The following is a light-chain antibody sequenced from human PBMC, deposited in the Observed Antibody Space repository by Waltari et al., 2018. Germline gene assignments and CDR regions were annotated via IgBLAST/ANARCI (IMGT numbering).Light chain of an antibody. CDR1: QSVGNY. CDR2: DAS. J-gene: IGKJ5*01. CDR3: QQRTNWPPIT. V-gene: IGKV3-11*01. Sequence: EIVLTQSPATLSLSPGQRATLSCRASQSVGNYLAWYQQKPGQAPRLLIYDASNRATGIPARFSGSVSGTDFTLTIYSLEPEDFAVYYCQQRTNWPPITFGQGTRLEIK.